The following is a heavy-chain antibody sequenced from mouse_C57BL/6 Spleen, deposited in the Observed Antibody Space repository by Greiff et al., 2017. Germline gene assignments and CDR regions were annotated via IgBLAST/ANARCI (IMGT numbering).Heavy chain of an antibody. CDR3: EREYYGYDQRVLYAMDY. V-gene: IGHV1-7*01. D-gene: IGHD2-2*01. CDR2: INPSSGYT. Sequence: VQLQQSGAELAKPGASVKLSCKASGYTFTSYWMHWVKQRPGQGLEWIGYINPSSGYTKYNQKFKDKATLTADKSSSTAYMQLSSLTYEDSAVYYCEREYYGYDQRVLYAMDYWGQGTSVTVSS. J-gene: IGHJ4*01. CDR1: GYTFTSYW.